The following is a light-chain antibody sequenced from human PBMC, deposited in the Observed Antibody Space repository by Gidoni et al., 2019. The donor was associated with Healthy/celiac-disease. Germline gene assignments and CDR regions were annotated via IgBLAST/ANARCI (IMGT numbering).Light chain of an antibody. CDR1: QSISSY. CDR2: AAS. J-gene: IGKJ1*01. CDR3: QQSYRTPRT. Sequence: DIQMTQSPSSLSASVGDRVAITCRASQSISSYLNWSQQKPGKAPKLLIYAASSLQSGVPSRFSGSGSGTDFTLTISSLQPEDFATYHCQQSYRTPRTFGQGTKVEIK. V-gene: IGKV1-39*01.